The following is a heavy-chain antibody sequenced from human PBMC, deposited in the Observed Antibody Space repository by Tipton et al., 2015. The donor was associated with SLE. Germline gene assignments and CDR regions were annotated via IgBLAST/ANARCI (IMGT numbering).Heavy chain of an antibody. V-gene: IGHV4-34*01. CDR2: INHSGST. Sequence: TLSLTCAVYGGSFSGYHWSWIRQPPGKGLEWIGEINHSGSTNYNPSLKSRVTISVDTSKNQFSLKLSSVTAADTAVYYCARAPRANYYYGMDVWGQGTTVTVSS. CDR1: GGSFSGYH. CDR3: ARAPRANYYYGMDV. J-gene: IGHJ6*02.